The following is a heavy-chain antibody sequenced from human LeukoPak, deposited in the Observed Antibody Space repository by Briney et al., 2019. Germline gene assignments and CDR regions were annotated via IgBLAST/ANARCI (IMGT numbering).Heavy chain of an antibody. V-gene: IGHV4-34*01. J-gene: IGHJ5*02. Sequence: SETLSLTCAVYGGSFSGYYWSWIRQPPGKGLEWIGEINHSGSTNYNPSLKSRVTISVDTSKNQFSLKLSSVTAADTAVYYCAVTAWYYYDSSGYYHWGQGTLVTVSS. CDR2: INHSGST. CDR3: AVTAWYYYDSSGYYH. D-gene: IGHD3-22*01. CDR1: GGSFSGYY.